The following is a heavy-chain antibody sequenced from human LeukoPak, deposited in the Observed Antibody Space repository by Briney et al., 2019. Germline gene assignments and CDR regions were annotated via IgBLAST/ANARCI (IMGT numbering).Heavy chain of an antibody. Sequence: PGGSLRLSCAASGFTFSSYAMSWVRQAPGKGLEWVSVIYSGGSTYYADSVKGRFTISRDNSKNTLYLQVNSLRAEDTAVYYCARSEWELLLDYWGQGTLVTVSS. J-gene: IGHJ4*02. D-gene: IGHD1-26*01. CDR3: ARSEWELLLDY. V-gene: IGHV3-66*01. CDR2: IYSGGST. CDR1: GFTFSSYA.